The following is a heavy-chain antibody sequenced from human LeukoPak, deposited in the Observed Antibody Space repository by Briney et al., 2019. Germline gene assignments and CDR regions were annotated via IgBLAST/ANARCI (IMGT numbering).Heavy chain of an antibody. CDR1: GGSFSGYY. V-gene: IGHV4-34*01. J-gene: IGHJ3*02. Sequence: SETLSLTCAVYGGSFSGYYWSWIRQPPGKGLEWIGEINHSGSTNYNPSLKSRVTISVDTSKNRFSLKLSSVTAADTAVYYCASPQLTYYYDSSGPGAFDIWGQGTMVTVSS. CDR2: INHSGST. CDR3: ASPQLTYYYDSSGPGAFDI. D-gene: IGHD3-22*01.